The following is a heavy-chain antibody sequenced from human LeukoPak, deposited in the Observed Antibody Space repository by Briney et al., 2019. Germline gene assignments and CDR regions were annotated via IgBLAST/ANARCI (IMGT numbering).Heavy chain of an antibody. D-gene: IGHD1-1*01. CDR1: EFSVTTNY. J-gene: IGHJ5*02. Sequence: GGSLRLSCVASEFSVTTNYMTWVRQAPGKGVEWVSVIYSGGNTYYADSVKGRFIISRDISKNIVYLQMNSPRVEDMAVYYCASMRNQAGSRYFDPWGQGTLVTVSS. CDR2: IYSGGNT. CDR3: ASMRNQAGSRYFDP. V-gene: IGHV3-53*01.